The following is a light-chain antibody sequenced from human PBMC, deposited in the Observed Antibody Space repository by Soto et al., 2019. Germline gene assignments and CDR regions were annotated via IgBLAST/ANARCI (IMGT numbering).Light chain of an antibody. V-gene: IGKV3-15*01. CDR2: GAS. CDR1: QSVSNN. CDR3: QQYGSSPALT. Sequence: EIVMTQSPATLSVSPGDSATLSCRASQSVSNNLAWYHQKPGQAPRVLIYGASIRATGVPARFSGGGSGTEFTLTISSLQSEDFAVYYCQQYGSSPALTFGGGTKVDIK. J-gene: IGKJ4*01.